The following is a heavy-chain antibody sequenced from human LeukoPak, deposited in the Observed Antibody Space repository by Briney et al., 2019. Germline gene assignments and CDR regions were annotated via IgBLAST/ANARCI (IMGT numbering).Heavy chain of an antibody. CDR2: INHSGST. CDR3: ARGKIVVVVAAPAFDI. D-gene: IGHD2-15*01. V-gene: IGHV4-34*01. J-gene: IGHJ3*02. CDR1: GGSFSGYY. Sequence: SETLSLTCAVYGGSFSGYYWSWIRQPPGKGLEWIGEINHSGSTNYNSSLKSRVTISVDTSKNQFSLKLSSVTAADTAVYYCARGKIVVVVAAPAFDIWGQGTMVTVSS.